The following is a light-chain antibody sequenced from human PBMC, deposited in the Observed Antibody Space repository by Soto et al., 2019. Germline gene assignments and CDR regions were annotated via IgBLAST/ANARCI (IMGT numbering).Light chain of an antibody. Sequence: ETVLTQSPATLSLSPGETATLSCRAMESVATNLAWYQQKPGQAPRLLIYHASNRATGIPARFSGSGSGTDFTLTISSLEPEDSAVYYCQQRRNWPPLTFGGGTRVEI. CDR2: HAS. V-gene: IGKV3-11*01. J-gene: IGKJ4*01. CDR1: ESVATN. CDR3: QQRRNWPPLT.